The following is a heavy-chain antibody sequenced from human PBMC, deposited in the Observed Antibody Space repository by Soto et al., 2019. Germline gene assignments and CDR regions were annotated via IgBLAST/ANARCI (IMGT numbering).Heavy chain of an antibody. Sequence: QVQLVQSGAEVKKPGASVKVSCKASGYTFTSYGISWVRQAPGQGLEWMGWISAHNGNTNYAQKLQGRVTMTTDTSTSTAYMELRSLISDDTAVYYCARIVVPAAMRYYYGMDVWGQGTTVTVSS. D-gene: IGHD2-2*01. CDR2: ISAHNGNT. V-gene: IGHV1-18*01. CDR3: ARIVVPAAMRYYYGMDV. CDR1: GYTFTSYG. J-gene: IGHJ6*02.